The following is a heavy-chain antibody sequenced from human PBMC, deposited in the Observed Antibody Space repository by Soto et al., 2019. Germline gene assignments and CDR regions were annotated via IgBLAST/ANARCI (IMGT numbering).Heavy chain of an antibody. D-gene: IGHD1-1*01. V-gene: IGHV3-33*01. CDR2: IWYDGSNK. CDR3: ARDWTTRGLYYFDY. Sequence: VRSKRVWYGAAGGTFSSSGVHGVRQAPGKGLEWVAVIWYDGSNKYYADSVKGRFTISRDNSKNTLYLQMNSLRAEDTAVYYCARDWTTRGLYYFDYWGQGTLVTVSS. J-gene: IGHJ4*02. CDR1: GGTFSSSG.